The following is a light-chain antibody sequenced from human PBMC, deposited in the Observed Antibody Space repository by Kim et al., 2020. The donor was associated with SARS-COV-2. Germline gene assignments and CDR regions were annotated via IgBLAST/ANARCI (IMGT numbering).Light chain of an antibody. J-gene: IGLJ3*02. CDR2: QDN. Sequence: SYELTQPPSMSVSPGQTASISCSGDKLGNKYACWYQQKPGQSPVLVIYQDNKRPSGIPERFSGSNSGNTATLTISGTQTMDEADYYCQAWDNSIGVFGGGTKLTVL. CDR1: KLGNKY. CDR3: QAWDNSIGV. V-gene: IGLV3-1*01.